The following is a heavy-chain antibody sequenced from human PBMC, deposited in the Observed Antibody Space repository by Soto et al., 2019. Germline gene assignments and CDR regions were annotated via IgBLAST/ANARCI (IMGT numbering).Heavy chain of an antibody. V-gene: IGHV3-15*07. CDR1: GFTFSNAW. CDR3: TPQTRYSSGWYVY. D-gene: IGHD6-19*01. J-gene: IGHJ4*02. CDR2: IKSKTDGGTT. Sequence: LRLSCAGSGFTFSNAWMNWVRQAPGKGLEWVGRIKSKTDGGTTDYAAPVKGRFTISRDDSKNTLYLQMNSLKTEDTAVYYCTPQTRYSSGWYVYWGQGTLVTVSS.